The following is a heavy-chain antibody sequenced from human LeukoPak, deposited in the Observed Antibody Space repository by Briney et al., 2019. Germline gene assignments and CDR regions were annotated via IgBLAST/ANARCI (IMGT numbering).Heavy chain of an antibody. D-gene: IGHD3-10*01. CDR2: IYYSGST. V-gene: IGHV4-59*12. Sequence: PSETLSLTCTVSGGSISSYYWSWIRQPPGKGLEWIGYIYYSGSTNYNPSLKSRVTISVDTSKNQFSLKLSSVTAADTAVYYCARCPPFKYYYGSGSSPDYWGQGTLVTVSS. CDR3: ARCPPFKYYYGSGSSPDY. CDR1: GGSISSYY. J-gene: IGHJ4*02.